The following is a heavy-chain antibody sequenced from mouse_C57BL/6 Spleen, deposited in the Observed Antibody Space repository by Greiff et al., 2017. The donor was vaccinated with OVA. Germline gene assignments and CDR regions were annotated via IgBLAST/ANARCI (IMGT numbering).Heavy chain of an antibody. V-gene: IGHV1-59*01. Sequence: VKLQQPGAELVRPGTSVKLSCKASGYTFTSYWMHWVKQRPGQGLEWIGVIDPSDSYTNYNQKFKGKATLTVDTSSSTAYMQLSSLTSEDSAVYYCARRLTGSYYFDYWGQGTTLTVSS. CDR1: GYTFTSYW. CDR2: IDPSDSYT. D-gene: IGHD4-1*01. CDR3: ARRLTGSYYFDY. J-gene: IGHJ2*01.